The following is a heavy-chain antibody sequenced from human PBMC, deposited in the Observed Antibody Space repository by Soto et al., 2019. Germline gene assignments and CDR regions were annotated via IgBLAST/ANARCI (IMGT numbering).Heavy chain of an antibody. CDR2: ISAYNGNT. CDR1: GYTFTSYG. V-gene: IGHV1-18*01. CDR3: ARGLRRTYYYDPVMGY. D-gene: IGHD3-22*01. Sequence: ASVKVSCKASGYTFTSYGISWVRQAPGQGLEWMGWISAYNGNTNYAQKLQGRVTMTTDTSTSTAYMELRSLRSDDTAVYYCARGLRRTYYYDPVMGYWGQGTLVTVSS. J-gene: IGHJ4*02.